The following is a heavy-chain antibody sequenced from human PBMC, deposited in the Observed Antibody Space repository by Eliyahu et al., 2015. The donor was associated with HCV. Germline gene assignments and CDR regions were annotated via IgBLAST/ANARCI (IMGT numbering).Heavy chain of an antibody. CDR3: AKDPYSSSGYYFDY. V-gene: IGHV3-23*01. CDR1: GFTFSSSA. Sequence: EVQLLESGGGLVQPGGSLRLSCAASGFTFSSSAMSWVRQAPGKGLDWVSAISGSGGSTYYADSVKGRFIISRDNSKNTLYLQMNSLRAEDTAVYYCAKDPYSSSGYYFDYWGQGTLVTVSS. CDR2: ISGSGGST. D-gene: IGHD6-6*01. J-gene: IGHJ4*02.